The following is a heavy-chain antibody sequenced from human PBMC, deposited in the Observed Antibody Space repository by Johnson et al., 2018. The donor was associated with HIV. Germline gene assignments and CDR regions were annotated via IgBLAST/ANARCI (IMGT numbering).Heavy chain of an antibody. D-gene: IGHD1-1*01. V-gene: IGHV3-53*01. J-gene: IGHJ3*01. CDR1: GFTVSSKY. CDR2: IYSGGST. Sequence: VQLVESGGGLIQPGGSLRLSCAASGFTVSSKYMSWVRQAPGKGLEWVSIIYSGGSTYYADSVQGRFTISRDNSKNTLYLKINSLRAEDTAVYYWASGSWRNEGGWGAFDVWGQGTMVTVSS. CDR3: ASGSWRNEGGWGAFDV.